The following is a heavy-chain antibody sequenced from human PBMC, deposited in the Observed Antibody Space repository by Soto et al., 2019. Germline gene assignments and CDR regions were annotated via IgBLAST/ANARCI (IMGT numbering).Heavy chain of an antibody. D-gene: IGHD3-16*01. CDR2: ISHDGSNQ. CDR1: GFTFSTYG. Sequence: QVQLVESGGGVVQPGRSLRLSCAASGFTFSTYGMHWVRQAPATGLEWVAFISHDGSNQYYADSMKGRFTISRDNSKNRLYLQMNSLRPEDPVVYYCATDANEYLWEYYLDFWGQGTLVTVSS. J-gene: IGHJ4*02. CDR3: ATDANEYLWEYYLDF. V-gene: IGHV3-30*03.